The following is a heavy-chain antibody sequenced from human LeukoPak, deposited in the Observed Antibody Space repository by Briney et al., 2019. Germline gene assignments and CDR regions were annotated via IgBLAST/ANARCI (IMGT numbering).Heavy chain of an antibody. V-gene: IGHV1-2*02. CDR2: IVTNNGAT. CDR3: ARGGPHHGFDI. CDR1: GYTFTDYY. J-gene: IGHJ3*02. Sequence: GASVKVSCKASGYTFTDYYMHWVRQAPGQGLEWMGWIVTNNGATNYAQNFKGRVTMTRDTSVSTGYVEVSGLGSDDTAVYYCARGGPHHGFDIWAQGTMVTVSS.